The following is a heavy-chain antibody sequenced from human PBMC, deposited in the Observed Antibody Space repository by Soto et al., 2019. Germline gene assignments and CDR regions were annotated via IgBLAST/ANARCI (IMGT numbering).Heavy chain of an antibody. CDR3: ARVERGTATTVVDAFDI. V-gene: IGHV4-61*01. CDR2: MSHSGGT. CDR1: GGFVSSGSYY. Sequence: SETLSLTCAVYGGFVSSGSYYWSWIRKPPGKGLEWIGEMSHSGGTHFNPSLKSRVTISVDTSKNQFSLKMSSVTAADTALYYCARVERGTATTVVDAFDIWSPGTMVTVSS. J-gene: IGHJ3*02. D-gene: IGHD1-1*01.